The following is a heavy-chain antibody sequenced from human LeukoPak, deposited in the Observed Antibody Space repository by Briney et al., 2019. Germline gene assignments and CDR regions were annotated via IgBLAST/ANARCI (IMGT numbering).Heavy chain of an antibody. CDR2: INPSGGST. J-gene: IGHJ4*02. Sequence: ASVKVSCKASGYTFTSYYMHWVRQAPGQGLEWMGIINPSGGSTSYAQKFRGRVTMTRDTSTSTVYMELSSLRSEDTAVYYCARDQLVTPYEYYFDYWGQGTLVTVSS. D-gene: IGHD4-23*01. CDR3: ARDQLVTPYEYYFDY. CDR1: GYTFTSYY. V-gene: IGHV1-46*01.